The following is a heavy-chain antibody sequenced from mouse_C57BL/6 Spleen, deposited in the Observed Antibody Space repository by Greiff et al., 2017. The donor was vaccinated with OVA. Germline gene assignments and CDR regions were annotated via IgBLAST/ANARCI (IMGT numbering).Heavy chain of an antibody. J-gene: IGHJ1*03. CDR1: GYTFTTYW. D-gene: IGHD2-14*01. CDR2: INPRNGGT. Sequence: VQLQQPGTELVKPGASVKLSCKASGYTFTTYWMPWVKQRPGQGLEWIGIINPRNGGTNYNEKFKSKATLTVDKSSSTAYRQLSSLTSEDSAVYDCARGGGYGYWYFDVWGTGTTVTVSS. CDR3: ARGGGYGYWYFDV. V-gene: IGHV1-53*01.